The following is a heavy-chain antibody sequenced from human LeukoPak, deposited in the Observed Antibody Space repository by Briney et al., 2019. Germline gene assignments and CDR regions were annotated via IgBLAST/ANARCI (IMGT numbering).Heavy chain of an antibody. CDR3: ARDGYSGYDGFGAFDI. Sequence: PGGSLRLSCAASGFTFSNHWMHWVRQAPGKGLVWASRINTDGTDTSYADSVKGRFTISRDNAKNTLYLQMNSLRAEDTAVYYCARDGYSGYDGFGAFDIWGQGTMVTVSS. D-gene: IGHD5-12*01. CDR1: GFTFSNHW. J-gene: IGHJ3*02. CDR2: INTDGTDT. V-gene: IGHV3-74*01.